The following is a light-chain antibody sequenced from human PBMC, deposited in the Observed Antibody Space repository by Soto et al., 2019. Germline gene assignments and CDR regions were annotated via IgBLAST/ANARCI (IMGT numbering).Light chain of an antibody. CDR3: SSFTTTNTGV. CDR1: SSDVGAYDH. J-gene: IGLJ3*02. CDR2: EVS. Sequence: QSALTQPASVSGSPGQSITISCSGTSSDVGAYDHVSWYQQYPGKAPKLIIYEVSNRPSGISDRFSASKSGNTASLTISGLQADDEADYYCSSFTTTNTGVFGGGTKLTVL. V-gene: IGLV2-14*01.